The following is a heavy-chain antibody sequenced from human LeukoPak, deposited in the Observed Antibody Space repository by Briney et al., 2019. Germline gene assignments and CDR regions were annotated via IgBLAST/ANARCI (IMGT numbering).Heavy chain of an antibody. Sequence: GASVKVSCKASGYTFTGYYMHWVRQAPGQGLEWMGWINPNSGGTNYAQKFQGRVTMTRDTSIRTAYMELSRLRSDDTAVYYCARDLTGYYDFWSGYQTGWFDPWGQGTLVTVSS. D-gene: IGHD3-3*01. J-gene: IGHJ5*02. CDR2: INPNSGGT. CDR1: GYTFTGYY. V-gene: IGHV1-2*02. CDR3: ARDLTGYYDFWSGYQTGWFDP.